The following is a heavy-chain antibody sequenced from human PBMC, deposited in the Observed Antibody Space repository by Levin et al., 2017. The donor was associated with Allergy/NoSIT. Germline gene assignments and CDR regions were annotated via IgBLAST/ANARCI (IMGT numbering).Heavy chain of an antibody. D-gene: IGHD3-16*01. CDR2: IFASGGT. CDR3: ARAPSSPRDLGALDI. J-gene: IGHJ3*02. Sequence: SETLSLTCTVSGGSISLYYWSWIRQPAGKGLEWIGRIFASGGTNYNPSLKSRVTMSVDTSKNQFSLRMTSVTAADTAVYYCARAPSSPRDLGALDIWGQGTMVTVSS. CDR1: GGSISLYY. V-gene: IGHV4-4*07.